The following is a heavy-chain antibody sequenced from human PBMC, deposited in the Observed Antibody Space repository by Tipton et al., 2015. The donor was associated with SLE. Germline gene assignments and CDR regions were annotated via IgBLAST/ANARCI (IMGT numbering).Heavy chain of an antibody. CDR2: IYYSGST. CDR3: AREGYSYGLFDP. CDR1: GGSISSYY. Sequence: TLSLICTVSGGSISSYYWSWIRQPPGKGLEWIGYIYYSGSTNYNPSLKSRVTISVDTSKNQFSLKLSSVTAADTAVYYCAREGYSYGLFDPWGQGTLVTVSS. V-gene: IGHV4-59*01. J-gene: IGHJ5*02. D-gene: IGHD5-18*01.